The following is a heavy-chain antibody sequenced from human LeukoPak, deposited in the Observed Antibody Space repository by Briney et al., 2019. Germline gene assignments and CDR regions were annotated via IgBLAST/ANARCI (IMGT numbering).Heavy chain of an antibody. D-gene: IGHD5-18*01. V-gene: IGHV4-59*12. CDR1: GGSISNYY. J-gene: IGHJ6*03. CDR2: IYYSGST. Sequence: SETLSLTCTVSGGSISNYYWSWIRQPPGKGLEWIGYIYYSGSTNYNPSLKSRVTISVDTSKNQFSLKLSSVTAADTAVYYCARRYGYYYYYIDVWGKGTTVTVSS. CDR3: ARRYGYYYYYIDV.